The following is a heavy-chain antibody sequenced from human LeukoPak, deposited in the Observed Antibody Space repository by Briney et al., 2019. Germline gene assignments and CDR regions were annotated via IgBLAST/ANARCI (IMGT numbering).Heavy chain of an antibody. CDR1: GGSISSYY. CDR2: IYTSENT. Sequence: PSETLSLTCTVSGGSISSYYWSWIRQPAGKGLEWIGRIYTSENTNHNPSLKSRVTMSVDTSKNQFSLKLSSVTAADTAVYYCARDRPPSGDYGGSAFDIWGQGTMVTVSS. D-gene: IGHD4-23*01. V-gene: IGHV4-4*07. J-gene: IGHJ3*02. CDR3: ARDRPPSGDYGGSAFDI.